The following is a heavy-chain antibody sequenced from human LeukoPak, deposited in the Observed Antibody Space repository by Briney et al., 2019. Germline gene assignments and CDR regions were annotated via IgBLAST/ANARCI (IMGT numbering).Heavy chain of an antibody. Sequence: GGSLRLSCAASGFTFSSYIMNWVRQAPGKGLDWVSYISSSSSTIYYAGSVKGRFTISRDNAKNSLYLQMNSLRAEDTAVYYCARLRYDFVWGSYDYWGQGTLVTVSS. V-gene: IGHV3-48*01. CDR2: ISSSSSTI. CDR1: GFTFSSYI. J-gene: IGHJ4*02. D-gene: IGHD3-16*01. CDR3: ARLRYDFVWGSYDY.